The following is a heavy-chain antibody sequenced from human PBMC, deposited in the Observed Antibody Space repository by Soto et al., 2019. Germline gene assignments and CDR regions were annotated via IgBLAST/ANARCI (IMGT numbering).Heavy chain of an antibody. CDR1: GGSISSYY. Sequence: SETLSLTCTVSGGSISSYYWSWIRQPPGNGLEWIGYIYYSGSTNYNPSLKSRVTISVDTSKNQFSLKLSSVTAADTAVYYCARDSAKGWFDPWGQGTLVTVSS. V-gene: IGHV4-59*01. J-gene: IGHJ5*02. CDR2: IYYSGST. CDR3: ARDSAKGWFDP. D-gene: IGHD3-10*01.